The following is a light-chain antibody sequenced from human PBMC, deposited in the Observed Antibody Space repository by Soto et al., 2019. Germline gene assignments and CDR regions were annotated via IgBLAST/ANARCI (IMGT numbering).Light chain of an antibody. CDR2: DVS. J-gene: IGLJ2*01. CDR3: SSYTSSTTLG. Sequence: QSALTQPASVSGSPGQSITISCTGTSSDVGGYNYVSWYQQHPGKAPKLMIYDVSNRPSGVSNRFSGSKSGNTASLTISGLQAEDEAAYYCSSYTSSTTLGFGGGTKVTVL. CDR1: SSDVGGYNY. V-gene: IGLV2-14*01.